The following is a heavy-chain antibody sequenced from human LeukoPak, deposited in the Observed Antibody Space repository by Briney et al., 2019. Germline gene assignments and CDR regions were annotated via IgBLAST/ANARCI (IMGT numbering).Heavy chain of an antibody. Sequence: GGSLRLSCAASGFTFRSSAMSWVRQVPGKGLEWVSGISASGGSTYYADSVKGRFTISRDNAKNSLYLQMNSLRAEDTAVYYCAREGGYGMDVWGQGTTVTVSS. CDR2: ISASGGST. CDR1: GFTFRSSA. V-gene: IGHV3-23*01. J-gene: IGHJ6*02. D-gene: IGHD3-16*01. CDR3: AREGGYGMDV.